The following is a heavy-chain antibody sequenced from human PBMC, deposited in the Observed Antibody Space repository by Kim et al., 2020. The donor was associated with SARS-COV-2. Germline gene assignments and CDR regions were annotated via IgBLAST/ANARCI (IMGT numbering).Heavy chain of an antibody. CDR2: FYYGGST. D-gene: IGHD6-25*01. CDR3: VRFPAPHNSGRFETH. V-gene: IGHV4-39*01. J-gene: IGHJ4*02. Sequence: SETLSLTCTVSGASISSGNYYWGWIRRPPGKGLEWIGSFYYGGSTYYNPSLKSRVAMSVDTSKRKFFLNMKSVTAADTALYYCVRFPAPHNSGRFETHWGQGTLVTVST. CDR1: GASISSGNYY.